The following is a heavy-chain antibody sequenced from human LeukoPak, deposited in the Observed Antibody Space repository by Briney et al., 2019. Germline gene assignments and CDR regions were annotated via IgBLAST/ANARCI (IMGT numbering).Heavy chain of an antibody. CDR3: LKAYFVSGSYHSSFDY. CDR1: GFAVSGNY. J-gene: IGHJ4*02. CDR2: YDAGGNT. V-gene: IGHV3-66*01. D-gene: IGHD3-10*01. Sequence: GESLRLSCAASGFAVSGNYMNWVRQAPGKGLEWVSGYDAGGNTYYADSLKGRFTISRDTSKNTMYLQMNSLRTEDTAVYYCLKAYFVSGSYHSSFDYWGLGTLVTVSS.